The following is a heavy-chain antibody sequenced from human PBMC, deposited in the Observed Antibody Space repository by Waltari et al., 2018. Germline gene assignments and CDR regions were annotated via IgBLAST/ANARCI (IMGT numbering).Heavy chain of an antibody. CDR3: ASRAVAGNNFDY. D-gene: IGHD6-19*01. CDR1: GGSFSINNW. CDR2: IYHTGST. J-gene: IGHJ4*02. V-gene: IGHV4-4*02. Sequence: QVQLQESGPGLVKPLGTLSLPCPFSGGSFSINNWWSWVRQAPGKGLDWIGEIYHTGSTNYNPALKSRVTISVDKSRNHFSLNLTSVTVADTALYYCASRAVAGNNFDYWGQGRLVTVSS.